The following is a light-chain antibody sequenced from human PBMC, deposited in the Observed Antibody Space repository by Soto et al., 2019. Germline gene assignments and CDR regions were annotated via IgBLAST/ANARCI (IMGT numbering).Light chain of an antibody. CDR1: QGISSY. CDR2: AAS. CDR3: QQYYSYPPWT. J-gene: IGKJ1*01. Sequence: AIRMTQSPSSFSASTGDRVTITCRASQGISSYLAWYQQKPGKAPKLPIYAASTLQSGVPSRFSGSGSGTDFTLTISGLQSEDFATYYCQQYYSYPPWTFGQGTKVDIK. V-gene: IGKV1-8*01.